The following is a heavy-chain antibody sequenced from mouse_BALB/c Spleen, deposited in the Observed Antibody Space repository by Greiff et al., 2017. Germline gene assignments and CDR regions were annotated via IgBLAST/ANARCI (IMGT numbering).Heavy chain of an antibody. V-gene: IGHV5-9*03. CDR2: ISSGGGNT. D-gene: IGHD2-3*01. J-gene: IGHJ2*01. CDR1: GFTFSSYT. Sequence: DVMLVESGGGLVKPGGSLKLSCAASGFTFSSYTMSWVRQTPEKRLEWVATISSGGGNTYYPDSVKGRFTISRDNAKNNLYLQMSSLRSEDTALYYCARYRGYSYYFDYWGQGTTLTVSS. CDR3: ARYRGYSYYFDY.